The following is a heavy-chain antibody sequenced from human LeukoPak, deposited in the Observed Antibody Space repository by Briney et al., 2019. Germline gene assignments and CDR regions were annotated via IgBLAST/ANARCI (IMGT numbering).Heavy chain of an antibody. CDR3: ARGGKDFWSGYLDY. V-gene: IGHV4-34*01. CDR2: INHSGST. D-gene: IGHD3-3*01. Sequence: SEALSLTCAVYGGSFSGYYWSWIRQPPGKGLEWIGEINHSGSTNYNPSLKSRVTISVDTSKNQFSLKLSSVTAADTAVYYCARGGKDFWSGYLDYWGQGTLVTVSS. CDR1: GGSFSGYY. J-gene: IGHJ4*02.